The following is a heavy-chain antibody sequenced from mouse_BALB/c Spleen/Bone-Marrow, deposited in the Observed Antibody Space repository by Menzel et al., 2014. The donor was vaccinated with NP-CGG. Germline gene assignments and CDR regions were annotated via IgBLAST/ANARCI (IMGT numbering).Heavy chain of an antibody. D-gene: IGHD2-14*01. J-gene: IGHJ2*01. CDR2: IHPNTDNT. Sequence: QVQLKESGSVLVRPGASVKLSCKASGYTFTSSWMHWAKQRPGQGLEWIGEIHPNTDNTSYDEKFKGKATLTVDTSSSTAYVDLSSLTSEDSAVYYCARHHRYAYYFDYWGQGTTLTASS. CDR3: ARHHRYAYYFDY. CDR1: GYTFTSSW. V-gene: IGHV1S130*01.